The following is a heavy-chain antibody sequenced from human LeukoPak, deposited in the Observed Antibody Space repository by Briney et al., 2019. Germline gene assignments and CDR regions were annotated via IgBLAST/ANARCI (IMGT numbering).Heavy chain of an antibody. J-gene: IGHJ4*02. CDR1: GFTCSTYV. CDR3: AKELYGNPSGY. V-gene: IGHV3-23*01. CDR2: ISGDGGTI. D-gene: IGHD2-8*01. Sequence: GGSLRLSCAASGFTCSTYVMSWVRQAPGKGLEWVSAISGDGGTISYAASVRGRFTISRDNAKNTLFLQMSSLRAGDTALYYCAKELYGNPSGYWGQGTRVTVSS.